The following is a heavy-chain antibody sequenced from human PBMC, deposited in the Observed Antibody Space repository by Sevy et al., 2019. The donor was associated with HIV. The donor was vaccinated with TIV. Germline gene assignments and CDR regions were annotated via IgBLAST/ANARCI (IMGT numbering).Heavy chain of an antibody. V-gene: IGHV4-34*01. J-gene: IGHJ5*02. CDR2: INHSGST. Sequence: SETLSLTCAVYGGSISGYYWSWIRQPPGKGLEWIGEINHSGSTHYNPSLKSRVTISVDTSKNQFSLKLSSVTAADTAVHYCARGFRAGGRTQSLKHAHTGRRWFDPWGQGTLVTVSS. CDR3: ARGFRAGGRTQSLKHAHTGRRWFDP. CDR1: GGSISGYY. D-gene: IGHD2-15*01.